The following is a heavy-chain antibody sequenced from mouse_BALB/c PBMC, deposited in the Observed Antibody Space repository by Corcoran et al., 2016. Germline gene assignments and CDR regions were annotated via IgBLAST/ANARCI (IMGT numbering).Heavy chain of an antibody. CDR2: IDPANGNT. Sequence: EVQLQQSGAELVKPGASVKLSCTASGFNIKDTYMHWVKQRPEQGLEWIGRIDPANGNTTYDPKFQGKATITADTSSNTAYLQLSSLTSEDTAVYYCARWDWYFDVWGAGTTFTVSS. CDR3: ARWDWYFDV. V-gene: IGHV14-3*02. J-gene: IGHJ1*01. CDR1: GFNIKDTY.